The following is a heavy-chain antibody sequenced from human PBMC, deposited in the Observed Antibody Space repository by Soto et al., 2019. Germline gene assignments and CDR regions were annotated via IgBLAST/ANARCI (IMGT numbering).Heavy chain of an antibody. Sequence: QVQLQESGPGLVKPSQTLSLTCTVSGGSISSGDYYWSWIRQPPGKGLEWIGYIYYSGSTYYNPSLRSRVTISXXTXKXLFSLKLSSVTAADTAVYYCARDRLEGSGIAYWFDPWGQGTLVTVSS. J-gene: IGHJ5*02. CDR3: ARDRLEGSGIAYWFDP. CDR1: GGSISSGDYY. CDR2: IYYSGST. D-gene: IGHD3-10*01. V-gene: IGHV4-30-4*01.